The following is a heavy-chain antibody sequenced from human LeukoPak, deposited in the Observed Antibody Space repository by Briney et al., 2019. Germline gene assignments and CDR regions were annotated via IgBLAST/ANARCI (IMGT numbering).Heavy chain of an antibody. Sequence: SETLSLTCTVSGGSISSSSHYWGWIRQPPGKGLEWIGSIYYSGSTYYNPSLKSRVTISVDTSKNQFSLKLSSVTAADTAVYYCARASCGYLDYYYYYMDVWGKGTTVTVSS. CDR3: ARASCGYLDYYYYYMDV. CDR1: GGSISSSSHY. J-gene: IGHJ6*03. V-gene: IGHV4-39*07. D-gene: IGHD5-18*01. CDR2: IYYSGST.